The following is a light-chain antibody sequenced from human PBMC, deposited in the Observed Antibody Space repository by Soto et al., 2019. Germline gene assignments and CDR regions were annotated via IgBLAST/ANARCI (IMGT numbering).Light chain of an antibody. CDR3: QEYHSYS. J-gene: IGKJ3*01. CDR2: KAS. V-gene: IGKV1-5*03. CDR1: QGISSR. Sequence: DIQITQSPSSVSASVGDRVTITCRASQGISSRLSWYQQKPGKAPTFLIYKASSLKSGVPSRFSGSGSGTEFTLTIDSLQPDDFATYYCQEYHSYSFGPGTKVDIK.